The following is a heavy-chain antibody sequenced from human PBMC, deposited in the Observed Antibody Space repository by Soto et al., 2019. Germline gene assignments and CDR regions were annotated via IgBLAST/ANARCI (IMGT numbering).Heavy chain of an antibody. V-gene: IGHV1-69*12. D-gene: IGHD5-18*01. CDR2: IIPMFGTA. Sequence: QVQLVQSGAEVKKPESSVKVSCKAPGGTFSTYAISWVRQAPGQGLEWMGGIIPMFGTAKYAQRFQDRVTITADESTNTVYMKLSSLRSEDTAVYFCASGIQLWLRRINNGYSGWGQGTLVTVSS. CDR3: ASGIQLWLRRINNGYSG. CDR1: GGTFSTYA. J-gene: IGHJ1*01.